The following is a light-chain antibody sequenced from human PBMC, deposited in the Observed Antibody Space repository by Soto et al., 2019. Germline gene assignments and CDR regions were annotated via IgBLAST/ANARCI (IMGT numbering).Light chain of an antibody. CDR3: SSYPSSSTVV. CDR1: SSDVGGYNY. Sequence: QSALTQPASVSGYPGQSITISCTGTSSDVGGYNYVSWYQQHPGKAPKLMINDVSNRPSGVSNRFSGSKSGNTASLTISGLQAEDEADYYCSSYPSSSTVVFGGGTKLTVL. J-gene: IGLJ2*01. CDR2: DVS. V-gene: IGLV2-14*01.